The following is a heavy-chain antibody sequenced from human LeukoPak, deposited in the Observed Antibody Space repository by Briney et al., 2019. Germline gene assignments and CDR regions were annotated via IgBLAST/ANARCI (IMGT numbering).Heavy chain of an antibody. CDR1: GFTFSGSA. D-gene: IGHD3-22*01. CDR2: IRSKANSYAT. J-gene: IGHJ4*02. Sequence: GGSLRLSCAASGFTFSGSAMHWVRQASGKGLEWVGRIRSKANSYATAYAASVKGRFTISRDDSKNTAYLQMNSLKTEDTAVYYCTRLKYYYDSSGYYYYGVFDYWGQGTLVTVSS. CDR3: TRLKYYYDSSGYYYYGVFDY. V-gene: IGHV3-73*01.